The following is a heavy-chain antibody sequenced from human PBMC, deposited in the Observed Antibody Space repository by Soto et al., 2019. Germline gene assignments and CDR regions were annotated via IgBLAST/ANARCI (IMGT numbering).Heavy chain of an antibody. J-gene: IGHJ4*02. D-gene: IGHD5-12*01. CDR2: IYYSGST. V-gene: IGHV4-39*01. CDR1: GGSISSSSYY. Sequence: QLQLQESGPGLVKPSETLSLTCTVSGGSISSSSYYWGWIRQPPGKGLEWIGTIYYSGSTYYNPSLKSRVTISVDTSKNQFSLKLSPVTAADTAVYYCARHSGYGPQIDYWGQGTLVTVSS. CDR3: ARHSGYGPQIDY.